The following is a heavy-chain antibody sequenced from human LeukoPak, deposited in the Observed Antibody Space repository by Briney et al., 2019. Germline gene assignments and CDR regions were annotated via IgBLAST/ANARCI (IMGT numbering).Heavy chain of an antibody. CDR3: ARDGKTGTGFFNYYYYGMDV. CDR2: IYYSGST. Sequence: SETLSLTCTVSGGSISSYYWSWIRQPPGKGLEWIGYIYYSGSTNYNPSLKSRVTVSVDTSKNQFSLKLSSVTAADTAVYYCARDGKTGTGFFNYYYYGMDVWGQGTTVTVSS. J-gene: IGHJ6*02. V-gene: IGHV4-59*01. D-gene: IGHD1-1*01. CDR1: GGSISSYY.